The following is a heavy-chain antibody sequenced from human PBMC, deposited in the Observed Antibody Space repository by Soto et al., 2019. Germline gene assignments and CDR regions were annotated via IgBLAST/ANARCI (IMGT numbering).Heavy chain of an antibody. Sequence: PSETLSLTCAVSGGSISSSNWWSWVRQPPGKGLEWIGEIYHSGSTNYNPSLKSRVTISVDKSKNQFSLKLSSVTAADTAVYYCARDYYDSSGYFLLSYYYGMAVWGQGTTVTVSS. D-gene: IGHD3-22*01. CDR2: IYHSGST. J-gene: IGHJ6*02. CDR1: GGSISSSNW. V-gene: IGHV4-4*02. CDR3: ARDYYDSSGYFLLSYYYGMAV.